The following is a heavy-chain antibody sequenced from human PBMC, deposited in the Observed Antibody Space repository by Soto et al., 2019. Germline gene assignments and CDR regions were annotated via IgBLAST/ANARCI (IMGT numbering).Heavy chain of an antibody. Sequence: QVQLVESGGGLVKPGGSLRLSCAASGFTFSDYYMNWIRQAPGKGLEWLSYSDDSSAYTNYADSVKGRFTISRDKDKNSLFLQLTSPRDEHTAVYYCARAVGNYYGMDVGGQGTTVTVSS. V-gene: IGHV3-11*06. D-gene: IGHD1-26*01. J-gene: IGHJ6*02. CDR1: GFTFSDYY. CDR3: ARAVGNYYGMDV. CDR2: SDDSSAYT.